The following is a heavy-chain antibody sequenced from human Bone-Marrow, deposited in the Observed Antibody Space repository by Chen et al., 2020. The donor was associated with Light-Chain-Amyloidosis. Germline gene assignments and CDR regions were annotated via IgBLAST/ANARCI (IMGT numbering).Heavy chain of an antibody. CDR3: AKAGSGYSSTWYLDWYFAV. CDR2: ISDSGSST. D-gene: IGHD6-13*01. CDR1: GFTFSNYA. V-gene: IGHV3-23*04. J-gene: IGHJ2*01. Sequence: EVQLVESGGGLAQPGGSLRLSCAASGFTFSNYAMSWVRQAPGKGLEWVSGISDSGSSTDSADSVKGRFTISRANSRNTLYLQMNSLRAEDTAVYFCAKAGSGYSSTWYLDWYFAVWGPGTLVTVSS.